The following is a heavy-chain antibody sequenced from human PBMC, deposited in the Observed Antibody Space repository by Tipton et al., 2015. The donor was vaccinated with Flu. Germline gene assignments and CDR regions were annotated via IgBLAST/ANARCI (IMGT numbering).Heavy chain of an antibody. CDR1: GLTFSNYG. Sequence: SLRLSCAASGLTFSNYGMNWVRQAPGKGLEWVAVISSDGNNKCYADSVKGRFTISRDNSRNTVDLQINSLRVEDTAVYYCAKRSRDKGVPMSDYFDYWGQGTLVTVSS. D-gene: IGHD2-8*01. V-gene: IGHV3-30*18. CDR3: AKRSRDKGVPMSDYFDY. CDR2: ISSDGNNK. J-gene: IGHJ4*02.